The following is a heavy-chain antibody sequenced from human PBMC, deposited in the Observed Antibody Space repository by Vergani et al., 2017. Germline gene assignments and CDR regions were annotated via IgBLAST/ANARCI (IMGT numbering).Heavy chain of an antibody. CDR2: FDPEHGEV. D-gene: IGHD3-22*01. J-gene: IGHJ4*02. CDR3: AIVTDNYDSSGYYVDY. V-gene: IGHV1-24*01. CDR1: GYSLTELT. Sequence: VQLVQSGSEVRKPGASVKVSCQVSGYSLTELTIHWVRQAPGKGLAWIEGFDPEHGEVTFAHHIQGRVTMTEDRSTDTAYMELSSLRTEDTALYYCAIVTDNYDSSGYYVDYWAKGTLVTVAS.